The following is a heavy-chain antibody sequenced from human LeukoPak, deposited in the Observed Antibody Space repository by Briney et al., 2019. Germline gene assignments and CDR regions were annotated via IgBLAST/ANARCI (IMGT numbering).Heavy chain of an antibody. CDR1: GDSVNTNY. J-gene: IGHJ5*02. CDR2: TSYTADT. D-gene: IGHD6-19*01. CDR3: ARDSRTLSSGWLDRFDP. Sequence: SETLSLTCTVSGDSVNTNYWSWVRQSPGKGLEWIGHTSYTADTNYNPSLESRVTMSVDTSKNQFSLKVTSVTAADTAVYYCARDSRTLSSGWLDRFDPWGQGTLVTVSS. V-gene: IGHV4-59*02.